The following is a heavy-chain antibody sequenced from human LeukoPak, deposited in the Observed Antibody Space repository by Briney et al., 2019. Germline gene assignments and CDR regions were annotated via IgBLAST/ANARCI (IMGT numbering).Heavy chain of an antibody. D-gene: IGHD3-10*01. CDR1: GDSVSSNSAA. CDR3: ARDPADRGYGEISKYYYYGMDV. Sequence: SQTLSLTCAISGDSVSSNSAAWNWIRQSPSRGLEWLGRTYYRSKWYNDYAVSVKSQMTINPDTSKNQFSLQLSSVTPEDTAVYYCARDPADRGYGEISKYYYYGMDVWGQGTTVTVSS. J-gene: IGHJ6*02. V-gene: IGHV6-1*01. CDR2: TYYRSKWYN.